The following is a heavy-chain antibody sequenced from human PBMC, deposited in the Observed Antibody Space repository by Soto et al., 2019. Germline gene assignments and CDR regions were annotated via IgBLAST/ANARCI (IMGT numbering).Heavy chain of an antibody. Sequence: GGSLRLSCSASGFTFSIYAMHWVRQAPGKGLEYVSSISTNGGSTDYADSVKGRFTISRDNSKNTVYLQMSSLRVVDTAVYYCVKGEYYYDSSGYYPFDYWGQGTLVTVSS. D-gene: IGHD3-22*01. J-gene: IGHJ4*02. V-gene: IGHV3-64D*09. CDR2: ISTNGGST. CDR3: VKGEYYYDSSGYYPFDY. CDR1: GFTFSIYA.